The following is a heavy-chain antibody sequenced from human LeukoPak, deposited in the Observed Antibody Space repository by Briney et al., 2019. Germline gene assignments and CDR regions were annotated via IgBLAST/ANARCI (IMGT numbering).Heavy chain of an antibody. CDR1: GFTFSSYA. D-gene: IGHD3-16*02. CDR3: ATNTFGGVIVLDY. Sequence: VGSLRLSCAASGFTFSSYAMSWVRQAPGKGLEWVSAISGSGGSTYYAGSVKGRFTISRDNSKNTLYLQMNSLRAEDTAVYYCATNTFGGVIVLDYWGQGTLDTVSS. V-gene: IGHV3-23*01. CDR2: ISGSGGST. J-gene: IGHJ4*02.